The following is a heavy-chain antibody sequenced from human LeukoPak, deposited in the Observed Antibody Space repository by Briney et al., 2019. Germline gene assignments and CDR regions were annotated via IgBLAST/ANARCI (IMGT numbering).Heavy chain of an antibody. CDR1: GGSISGWY. J-gene: IGHJ4*02. CDR2: IYGSGYT. D-gene: IGHD6-19*01. CDR3: ARETSLAGFASGLGFNY. V-gene: IGHV4-59*01. Sequence: SETLSLTCTVSGGSISGWYWSWVRQPPGKGLEWIGYIYGSGYTNYNPSLKSRVTMSIDTSKNHFSLKLTSVTAADTATYYCARETSLAGFASGLGFNYWGQGILVTVSS.